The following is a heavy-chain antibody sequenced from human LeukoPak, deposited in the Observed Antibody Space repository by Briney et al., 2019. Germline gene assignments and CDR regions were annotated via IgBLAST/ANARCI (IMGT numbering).Heavy chain of an antibody. J-gene: IGHJ4*02. Sequence: SETLSLTCTVSGGSISSGGSYWSWIRQHPGKGLEWIGYIYYSGSTYYNPSLKSRVTISVDTSKNQFSLKLSSVAAADTAVYYCAREPRITMVRGVVDYWGQGTLVTVSS. CDR1: GGSISSGGSY. D-gene: IGHD3-10*01. V-gene: IGHV4-31*03. CDR3: AREPRITMVRGVVDY. CDR2: IYYSGST.